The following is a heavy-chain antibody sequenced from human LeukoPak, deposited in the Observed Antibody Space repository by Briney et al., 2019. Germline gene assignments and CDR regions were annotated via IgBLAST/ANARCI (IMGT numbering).Heavy chain of an antibody. Sequence: GGSLRLSCAASGFTFSSYSMNWVRQAPGKGLEWVSSISSSSSYIYYADSVKGRFTISRDNAKNSLYLQMNSLRAEDTAVYYCARAMLTGVLGALDIWGQGTMVTVSS. CDR3: ARAMLTGVLGALDI. D-gene: IGHD7-27*01. J-gene: IGHJ3*02. V-gene: IGHV3-21*01. CDR1: GFTFSSYS. CDR2: ISSSSSYI.